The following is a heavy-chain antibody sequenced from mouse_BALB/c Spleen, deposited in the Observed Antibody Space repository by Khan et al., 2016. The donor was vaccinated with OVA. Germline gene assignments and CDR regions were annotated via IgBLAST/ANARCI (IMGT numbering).Heavy chain of an antibody. Sequence: EVELVESGGGFMQPGGSLKLSCATSGFTFTDYYMYWVRQTPEKRLEWVAYISNRGTTTYYPDTVRGRFTISRDNDKNTLYLQMSRLGSDDTAIYFCARRGNGGGLAYWGQGTLVTVSS. CDR2: ISNRGTTT. V-gene: IGHV5-12*02. D-gene: IGHD1-1*02. CDR3: ARRGNGGGLAY. CDR1: GFTFTDYY. J-gene: IGHJ3*01.